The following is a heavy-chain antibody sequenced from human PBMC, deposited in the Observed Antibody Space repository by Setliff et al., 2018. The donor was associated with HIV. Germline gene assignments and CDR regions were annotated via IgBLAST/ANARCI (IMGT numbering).Heavy chain of an antibody. Sequence: PSETLSLTCTVSGYSISSDYYWGWIRQPPGKGLEWIGNIYHSGSTYYNPSLKSRVTISVDTSKNQFSLKLSSVTAADTAVYYCARVRVGAMGYWGQGTLVTVSS. CDR2: IYHSGST. J-gene: IGHJ4*02. D-gene: IGHD1-26*01. V-gene: IGHV4-38-2*02. CDR1: GYSISSDYY. CDR3: ARVRVGAMGY.